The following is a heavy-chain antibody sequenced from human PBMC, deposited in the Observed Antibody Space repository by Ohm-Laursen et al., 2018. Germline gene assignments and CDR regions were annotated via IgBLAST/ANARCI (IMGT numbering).Heavy chain of an antibody. V-gene: IGHV4-59*12. CDR3: ARTAVAGDFFDY. Sequence: TLSLTCTVSGGSISSDYWSWIRQPPGKGLEWIGYIYYSGSTNYNPSLKSRVTISVDTSKNQFSLKLSSVTAADTAVYYCARTAVAGDFFDYWGQGTLVTVSS. J-gene: IGHJ4*02. CDR1: GGSISSDY. D-gene: IGHD6-19*01. CDR2: IYYSGST.